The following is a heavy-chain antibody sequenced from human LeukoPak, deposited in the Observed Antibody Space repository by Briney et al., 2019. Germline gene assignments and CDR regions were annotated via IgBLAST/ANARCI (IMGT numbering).Heavy chain of an antibody. CDR1: GFTFSSFG. D-gene: IGHD6-13*01. J-gene: IGHJ6*03. V-gene: IGHV3-30*02. CDR3: AKGTSGIIAGGHDYYMDV. Sequence: GGSLRLSCAASGFTFSSFGMNWVRQAPGKGLEWVTFIRYDGIAIQYADSVKGRFTISRDNSKNALYLQMISLRPEDTAVYFCAKGTSGIIAGGHDYYMDVWGKGTTVTTSS. CDR2: IRYDGIAI.